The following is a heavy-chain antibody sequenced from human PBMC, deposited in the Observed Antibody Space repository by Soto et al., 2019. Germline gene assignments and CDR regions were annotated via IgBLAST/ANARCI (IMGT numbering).Heavy chain of an antibody. Sequence: PGGSLRLSCAASGFTASSNYMSWVRQAPGKGLEWVSVFYSGGTTYYADSVKGRFTISRDNSKNTLYLQMNSLRAEDTAVYYCARDRAGSNYYYGMDVWGQGTTVTVSS. V-gene: IGHV3-66*01. J-gene: IGHJ6*02. CDR1: GFTASSNY. CDR3: ARDRAGSNYYYGMDV. CDR2: FYSGGTT. D-gene: IGHD6-13*01.